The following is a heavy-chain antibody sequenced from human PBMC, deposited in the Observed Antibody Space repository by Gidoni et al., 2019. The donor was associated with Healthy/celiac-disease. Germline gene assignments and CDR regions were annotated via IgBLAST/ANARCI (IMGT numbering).Heavy chain of an antibody. V-gene: IGHV3-9*01. CDR2: ISWNSGSI. CDR3: AKEGGAARPGWFDP. Sequence: EVQLVESGGGLVQPGRSLRLSCAASGFNVADYAMHWVRQAPGKGLEWVSGISWNSGSIGYADSVKGRFTISRDNAKNSLYLQMNSLRAEDTALYYCAKEGGAARPGWFDPWGQGTLVTVSS. D-gene: IGHD6-6*01. J-gene: IGHJ5*02. CDR1: GFNVADYA.